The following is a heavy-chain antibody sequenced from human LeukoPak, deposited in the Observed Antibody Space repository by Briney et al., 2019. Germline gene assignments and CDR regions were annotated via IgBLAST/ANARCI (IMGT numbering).Heavy chain of an antibody. CDR2: IYTSGST. CDR3: AIRGPRGYLFRRGWFDP. Sequence: SETLSLTCTVSGGSISSYYWSWIRQPAGKGLEWIGRIYTSGSTNYNPSLKSRVTMSVDTSKNQFSLKLSSVTAADTAVYYCAIRGPRGYLFRRGWFDPWGQGTLVTVSS. J-gene: IGHJ5*02. V-gene: IGHV4-4*07. CDR1: GGSISSYY. D-gene: IGHD3-22*01.